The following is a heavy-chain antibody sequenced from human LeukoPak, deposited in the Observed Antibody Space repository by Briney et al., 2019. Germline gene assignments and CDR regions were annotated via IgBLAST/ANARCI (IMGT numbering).Heavy chain of an antibody. D-gene: IGHD1-26*01. CDR1: GGSISSSSYY. V-gene: IGHV4-61*02. CDR3: ARASGSYGSNDDAFDI. CDR2: IYDSGST. J-gene: IGHJ3*02. Sequence: PSETLSLTCTVSGGSISSSSYYWGWIRQPAGKGLDWIGRIYDSGSTNYNPSLKSRVTISLDTSKNQFSLKVNSLTATDTAVYYCARASGSYGSNDDAFDIWGQGTMVTVSS.